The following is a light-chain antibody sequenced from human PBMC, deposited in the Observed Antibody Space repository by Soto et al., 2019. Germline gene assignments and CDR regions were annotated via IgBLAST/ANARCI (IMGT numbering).Light chain of an antibody. CDR3: QQYSNGPSWT. Sequence: EKVVTQSPATLSMSPGERATLSCRASQSVSSFLAWYQQKPGQAPRLLIYGASTRATGIPARFSGSGSGTEFTLTISSLQSEDFAVYYCQQYSNGPSWTFGQGPKV. CDR1: QSVSSF. J-gene: IGKJ1*01. CDR2: GAS. V-gene: IGKV3-15*01.